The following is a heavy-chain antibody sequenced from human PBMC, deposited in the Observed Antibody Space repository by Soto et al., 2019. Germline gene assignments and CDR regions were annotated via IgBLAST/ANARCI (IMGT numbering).Heavy chain of an antibody. V-gene: IGHV4-59*08. J-gene: IGHJ4*02. CDR1: GGSIHHYY. CDR2: IYYSGTT. Sequence: SETLSLTCTVSGGSIHHYYWTWIRQPPGKGLERMGYIYYSGTTTNYNPSLKSRVTLSVDTSKNQFSLKLSSVTAADTAVYYCARLGGSYAVPHFDYWGQGTLVTVSS. CDR3: ARLGGSYAVPHFDY. D-gene: IGHD1-26*01.